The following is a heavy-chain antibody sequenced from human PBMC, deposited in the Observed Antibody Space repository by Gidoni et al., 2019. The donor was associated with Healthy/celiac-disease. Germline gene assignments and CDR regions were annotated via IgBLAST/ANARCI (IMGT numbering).Heavy chain of an antibody. CDR3: AKDYSYGVYGMDV. J-gene: IGHJ6*02. D-gene: IGHD5-18*01. Sequence: EVQLLESGGGLVQPGRSLRLSCAASGFTFSRYAMSWVRQAPGKGLEWVSAISGSGGSTYYADSVKGRFTISRDNSKNTLYLQMNSLRAEDTAVYYCAKDYSYGVYGMDVWGQGTTVTVSS. V-gene: IGHV3-23*01. CDR1: GFTFSRYA. CDR2: ISGSGGST.